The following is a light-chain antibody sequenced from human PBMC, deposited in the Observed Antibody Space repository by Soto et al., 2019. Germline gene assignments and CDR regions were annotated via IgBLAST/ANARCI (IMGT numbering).Light chain of an antibody. V-gene: IGLV2-23*02. CDR3: CSYAGSSTFAV. J-gene: IGLJ7*01. Sequence: QSVLTQPASVSGSPGQSITISCTGTSSDVGSYNLVSWYQQHPGKAPKLMIYEVSKRPSGVSNRFSGSKSGNTASLTISGLQADDEADYYCCSYAGSSTFAVFGGGTQLTVL. CDR2: EVS. CDR1: SSDVGSYNL.